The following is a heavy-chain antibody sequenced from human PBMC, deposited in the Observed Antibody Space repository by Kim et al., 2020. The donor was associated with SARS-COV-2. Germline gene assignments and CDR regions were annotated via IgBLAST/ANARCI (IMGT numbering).Heavy chain of an antibody. CDR2: IIPIFGTA. CDR3: ARDLPSGSYFDY. J-gene: IGHJ4*02. Sequence: SVKVSCKASGGTFSSYAISWVRQAPGQGLEWMGGIIPIFGTANYAQKFQGRVTITADESTSTAYMELSSLRSEDTAVYYCARDLPSGSYFDYWGQGTLVTVSS. V-gene: IGHV1-69*13. CDR1: GGTFSSYA. D-gene: IGHD1-26*01.